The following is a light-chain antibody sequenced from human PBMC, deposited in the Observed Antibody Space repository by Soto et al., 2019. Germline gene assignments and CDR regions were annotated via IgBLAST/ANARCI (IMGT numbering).Light chain of an antibody. CDR3: SSYAGSKSAKGYV. CDR1: SSDVGGYNY. V-gene: IGLV2-8*01. CDR2: EVS. J-gene: IGLJ1*01. Sequence: QSVLTQPPSASWSPGQSVTISCTGTSSDVGGYNYVSWYQQHPGKAPKLMIYEVSKRPSGVPDRFSGSKSGNTACLAVSGLQAVNEVDYYGSSYAGSKSAKGYVFGTGTKVIVL.